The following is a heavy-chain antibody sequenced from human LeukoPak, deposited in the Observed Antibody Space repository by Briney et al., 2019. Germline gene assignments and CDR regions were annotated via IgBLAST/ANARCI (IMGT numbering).Heavy chain of an antibody. CDR3: ARRLTQYDCFDP. D-gene: IGHD2-2*01. CDR1: GDSVSSNRVT. J-gene: IGHJ5*02. Sequence: SQTLSLICAISGDSVSSNRVTWNWIRQSPSRGLEWLGRTYYRSTWYNDYAVSVRGRITVNPDTSKNQFSLHLNSVTPEDTAVYYCARRLTQYDCFDPWGQGILVTVSS. CDR2: TYYRSTWYN. V-gene: IGHV6-1*01.